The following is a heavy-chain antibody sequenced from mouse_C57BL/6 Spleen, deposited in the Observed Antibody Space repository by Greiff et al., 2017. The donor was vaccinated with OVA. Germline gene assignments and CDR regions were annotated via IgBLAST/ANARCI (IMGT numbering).Heavy chain of an antibody. CDR3: ARSPSYYGSSYNYFDY. CDR2: IDPSDSET. Sequence: QVQLQQPGAELVRPGSSVKLSCKASGYTFTSYWMHWVKQRPIQGLEWIGNIDPSDSETNYNQKFKDKATLTVDKSSSTAYMQLSSLTSEDSAVYYCARSPSYYGSSYNYFDYWGQGTTLTVSS. D-gene: IGHD1-1*01. CDR1: GYTFTSYW. V-gene: IGHV1-52*01. J-gene: IGHJ2*01.